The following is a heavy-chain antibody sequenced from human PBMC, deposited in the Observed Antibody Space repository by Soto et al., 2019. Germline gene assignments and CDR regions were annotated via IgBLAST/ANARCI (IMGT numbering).Heavy chain of an antibody. J-gene: IGHJ3*02. V-gene: IGHV3-48*02. CDR3: ARDNTMVRGVIPQDAFDI. Sequence: HPGGSLRLSCAASGFTFSSYSMNWVRQAPGKGLEWVSYISSSSSTIFYSDSVKGRFTISRDNAKNSLYLQMNSLRDEDTAVYYCARDNTMVRGVIPQDAFDIWGQGTMVTVSS. CDR1: GFTFSSYS. D-gene: IGHD3-10*01. CDR2: ISSSSSTI.